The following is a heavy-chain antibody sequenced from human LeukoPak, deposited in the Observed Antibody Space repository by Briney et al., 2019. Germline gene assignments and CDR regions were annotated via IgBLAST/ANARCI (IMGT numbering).Heavy chain of an antibody. D-gene: IGHD4-17*01. Sequence: ASQTLSLTCAVSGGSFSSGGHSWSWIRQPPGKALAWIGYIYHSGSTYYNPSLKSRVTISVDRSKNQFSLKLSSVTAADTAVYYCASYGDYYYFDYWGQGTLVTVSS. CDR3: ASYGDYYYFDY. CDR1: GGSFSSGGHS. J-gene: IGHJ4*02. V-gene: IGHV4-30-2*01. CDR2: IYHSGST.